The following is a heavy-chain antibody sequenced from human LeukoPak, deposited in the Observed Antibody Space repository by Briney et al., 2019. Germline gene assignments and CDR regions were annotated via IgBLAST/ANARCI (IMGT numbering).Heavy chain of an antibody. J-gene: IGHJ4*02. Sequence: PGGSLRLSCAASGFTFSSYVMHWVRQAPGKGLEWVAIISYDGSNEYYADSVKGRFTISRDNAKNSLYLQMNSLRAEDTAVYYCASSITMVRGVIISLYFDYWGQGTLVTVSS. CDR2: ISYDGSNE. V-gene: IGHV3-30*04. D-gene: IGHD3-10*01. CDR1: GFTFSSYV. CDR3: ASSITMVRGVIISLYFDY.